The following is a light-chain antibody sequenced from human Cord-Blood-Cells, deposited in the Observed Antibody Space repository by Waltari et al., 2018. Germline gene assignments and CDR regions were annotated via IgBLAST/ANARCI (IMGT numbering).Light chain of an antibody. Sequence: EIVLTQSPGTLSLSPGERATPSCRASQSVSSSYLAWYQQKPGQAPSLLIYGASSSATGIPDRFSGSGSGTDFTLTISRLEPEDFAVYYCQQYGSSPVTFGGGTKVEIK. J-gene: IGKJ4*01. V-gene: IGKV3-20*01. CDR2: GAS. CDR1: QSVSSSY. CDR3: QQYGSSPVT.